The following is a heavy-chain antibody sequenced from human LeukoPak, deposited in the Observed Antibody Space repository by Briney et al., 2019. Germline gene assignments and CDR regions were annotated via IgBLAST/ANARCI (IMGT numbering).Heavy chain of an antibody. Sequence: PGGSLRLSCAATGFTFSSYAMSWVRQAPGKGLEWVSAISGSGGSTYYADSVKGRFTISRDNSKNTLYLQMNSLRAEDTAVYYCAKDLVYYGSGSYYLRLDYWGQGTLVTVSS. CDR2: ISGSGGST. V-gene: IGHV3-23*01. J-gene: IGHJ4*02. CDR3: AKDLVYYGSGSYYLRLDY. D-gene: IGHD3-10*01. CDR1: GFTFSSYA.